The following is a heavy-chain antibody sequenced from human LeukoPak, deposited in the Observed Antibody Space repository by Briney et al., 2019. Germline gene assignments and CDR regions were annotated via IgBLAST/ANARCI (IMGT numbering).Heavy chain of an antibody. V-gene: IGHV4-39*07. D-gene: IGHD5-12*01. Sequence: PSETLSLTCTDSGGSISSSSYYWGWIRQPPGKGLEWIGSIYYSGSTNYNPSLKSRVTIPVDTSKNQFSLKLTSVTAADTAVYYCARSGGYVLYFDYWGQGALVTVSS. J-gene: IGHJ4*02. CDR2: IYYSGST. CDR1: GGSISSSSYY. CDR3: ARSGGYVLYFDY.